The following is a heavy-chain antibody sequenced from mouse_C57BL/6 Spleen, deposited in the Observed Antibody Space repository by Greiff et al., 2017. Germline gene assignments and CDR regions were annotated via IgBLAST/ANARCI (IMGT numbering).Heavy chain of an antibody. CDR3: ARSRDGPYYFDY. V-gene: IGHV1-81*01. Sequence: QVQLQQSGAELARPGASVKLSCKASGYTFTSYGISWVKQRTGQGLEWIGEIYPRSGNTYYNEKFKGKATLTADKSSSTAYMELRSLTSEDSAVYFCARSRDGPYYFDYWGQGTTLTVSS. CDR2: IYPRSGNT. J-gene: IGHJ2*01. D-gene: IGHD2-3*01. CDR1: GYTFTSYG.